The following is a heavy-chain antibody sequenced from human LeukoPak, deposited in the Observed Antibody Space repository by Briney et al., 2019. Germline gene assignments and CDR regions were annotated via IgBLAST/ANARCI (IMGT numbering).Heavy chain of an antibody. CDR1: GGSISSGGYY. D-gene: IGHD6-19*01. V-gene: IGHV4-30-2*01. CDR2: IYHSGST. Sequence: PSETLSLTCTVSGGSISSGGYYWSWIRQPPGKGLEWIGYIYHSGSTYYNPSLKSRVTISVDRSKNQFSLKLSSVTAADTAVYYCARDPRARSSGWDGGAFDIWGQGTMVTVSS. CDR3: ARDPRARSSGWDGGAFDI. J-gene: IGHJ3*02.